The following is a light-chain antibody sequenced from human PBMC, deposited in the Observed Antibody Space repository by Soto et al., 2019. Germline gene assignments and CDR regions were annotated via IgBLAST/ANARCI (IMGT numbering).Light chain of an antibody. V-gene: IGKV1-5*03. Sequence: DIQMTQSPSTLSASVGDRVTITCRASQSISSWLAWYQQKPGKAPKILIYKASSLESGVPSRFSGSGSGTDFSLTISSPQPDDFATYYCQRYDSYPLTFGPGTKVDI. CDR1: QSISSW. CDR3: QRYDSYPLT. J-gene: IGKJ3*01. CDR2: KAS.